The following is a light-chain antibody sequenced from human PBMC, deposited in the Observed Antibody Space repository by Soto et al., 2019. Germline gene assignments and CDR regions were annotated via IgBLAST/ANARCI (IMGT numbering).Light chain of an antibody. J-gene: IGKJ1*01. V-gene: IGKV3-20*01. CDR1: QTVGSCY. CDR3: QQYGSSLQWT. Sequence: EVVLTQSPGTLSLSPGERATLSCRTTQTVGSCYLAWYQQKPGQAPRLLIYGASSRATGIPDRFSGSGSGTEFTLTISRLEPEDFAVYHCQQYGSSLQWTFGQGTKVDIK. CDR2: GAS.